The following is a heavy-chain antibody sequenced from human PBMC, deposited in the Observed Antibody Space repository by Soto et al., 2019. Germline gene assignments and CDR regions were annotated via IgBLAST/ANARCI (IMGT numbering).Heavy chain of an antibody. V-gene: IGHV4-31*03. Sequence: SETLSLTCTVSGGSISSGGYYWSWIRQHPGKGLEWIGYIYYSGSTYYNPSLKSRVTISVDTSKNQFSLKLSSVTAADTAVYYCARVCGGDCHNAFDIWGQGTMVNV. CDR1: GGSISSGGYY. CDR3: ARVCGGDCHNAFDI. CDR2: IYYSGST. D-gene: IGHD2-21*02. J-gene: IGHJ3*02.